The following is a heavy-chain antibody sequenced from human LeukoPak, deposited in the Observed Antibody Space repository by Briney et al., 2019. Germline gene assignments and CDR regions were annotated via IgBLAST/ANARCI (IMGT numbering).Heavy chain of an antibody. CDR3: AKRRGLELLYYYYMDV. CDR1: GFTFSSYA. D-gene: IGHD1-7*01. V-gene: IGHV3-23*01. Sequence: GGSLRLSCAASGFTFSSYAMTWVRQAPGKGLEWVSAISGSGGSTYYADSVKGRFTISRDNSKNTLFLQMNSLRAENTAVYYCAKRRGLELLYYYYMDVWGKGTTVTVSS. CDR2: ISGSGGST. J-gene: IGHJ6*03.